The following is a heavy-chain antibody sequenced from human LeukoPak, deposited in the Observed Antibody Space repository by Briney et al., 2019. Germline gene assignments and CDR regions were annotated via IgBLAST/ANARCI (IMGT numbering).Heavy chain of an antibody. D-gene: IGHD1-1*01. J-gene: IGHJ4*02. CDR1: GFTFDDYT. CDR3: ATGNVFDY. V-gene: IGHV3-43*01. CDR2: ISWDGGST. Sequence: GGSLRLSCAASGFTFDDYTMHWVRQAPGKGLEWVSLISWDGGSTYYADSVKGRFTISRDNSKNSLYLQMNSLRTEDTALYCCATGNVFDYWGQGNLVTVSS.